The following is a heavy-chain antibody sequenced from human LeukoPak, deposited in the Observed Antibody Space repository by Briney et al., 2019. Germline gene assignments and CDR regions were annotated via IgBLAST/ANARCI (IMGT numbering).Heavy chain of an antibody. V-gene: IGHV1-69*04. D-gene: IGHD3-22*01. J-gene: IGHJ4*02. CDR2: IIPIFGIA. CDR3: ARSLPYYYDSSGSPSGLDY. CDR1: RGTFSSYA. Sequence: ASVKVSCRASRGTFSSYAISWVRQAPGQGLESLGRIIPIFGIANYAQKFQSRGTITADKSTSTAYMELSSLRSEDPALYYCARSLPYYYDSSGSPSGLDYWGQGTLVTVSS.